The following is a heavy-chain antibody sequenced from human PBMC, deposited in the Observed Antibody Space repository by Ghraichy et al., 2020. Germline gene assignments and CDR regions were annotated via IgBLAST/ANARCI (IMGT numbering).Heavy chain of an antibody. CDR3: VRHAGLWAAFDI. D-gene: IGHD5-18*01. CDR1: GGSISSYY. J-gene: IGHJ3*02. CDR2: IDTNENT. Sequence: SETLSLTCTVSGGSISSYYWSWIRQPPGKGLEWTGYIDTNENTNYNPSLMSRLTISVDTSRSQLFLSLHSVTAADTAVYYCVRHAGLWAAFDIWGQGTMVTVSS. V-gene: IGHV4-4*09.